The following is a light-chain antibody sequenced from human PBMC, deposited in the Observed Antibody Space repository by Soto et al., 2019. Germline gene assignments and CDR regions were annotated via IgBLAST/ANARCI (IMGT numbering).Light chain of an antibody. V-gene: IGLV1-51*01. CDR2: YDN. CDR3: GAWDDSMNVYV. J-gene: IGLJ1*01. CDR1: SSDLAYNS. Sequence: QSLLTQPPSVSAAPGQDVTISCSGSSSDLAYNSLSWYQQLPGRTPPLLIYYDNKRHSGVPSRLSCCTSSTSAAPRITALVTGEEADYYCGAWDDSMNVYVFGSGTKVTVL.